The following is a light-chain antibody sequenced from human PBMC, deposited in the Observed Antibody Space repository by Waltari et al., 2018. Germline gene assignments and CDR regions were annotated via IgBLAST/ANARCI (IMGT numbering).Light chain of an antibody. CDR3: CAYAGKV. V-gene: IGLV2-23*01. J-gene: IGLJ3*02. Sequence: QSALTQPASVSGSPGQSATISSTGTSNDGGSSNFFSGYQQHPGKAPKLIIHDDTGRPSGVSDRFSGSKSANGASLTISGLQAEDEAHYYCCAYAGKVFGGGTRLTV. CDR2: DDT. CDR1: SNDGGSSNF.